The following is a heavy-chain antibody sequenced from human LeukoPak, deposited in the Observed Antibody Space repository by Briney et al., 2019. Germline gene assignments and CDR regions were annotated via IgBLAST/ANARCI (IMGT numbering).Heavy chain of an antibody. CDR2: IKQDGSEK. CDR3: ARDGSYPFA. J-gene: IGHJ5*02. CDR1: GFTFSNYW. Sequence: GGSLRLSCAASGFTFSNYWMSWVRQAPGKGLEWVANIKQDGSEKYYVDSVKGRFTISRDNAKNSLYLQMNSLRAEDTAVHYCARDGSYPFAWGQGTLVTVSS. D-gene: IGHD1-26*01. V-gene: IGHV3-7*04.